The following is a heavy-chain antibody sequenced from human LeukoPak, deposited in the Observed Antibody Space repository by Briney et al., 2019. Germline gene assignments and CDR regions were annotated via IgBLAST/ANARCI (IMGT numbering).Heavy chain of an antibody. J-gene: IGHJ6*02. V-gene: IGHV4-31*03. CDR3: ARDAGSSWSDYYGMDV. D-gene: IGHD6-13*01. CDR2: IYYSGST. Sequence: SETLSLTCTVSGGSISSGGYYGSWIRQHPGKGLEWIGYIYYSGSTYYNPPLKSRVTISVDTSKNQFSLKLSSVTAADTAVYYCARDAGSSWSDYYGMDVWGQGTTVTVSS. CDR1: GGSISSGGYY.